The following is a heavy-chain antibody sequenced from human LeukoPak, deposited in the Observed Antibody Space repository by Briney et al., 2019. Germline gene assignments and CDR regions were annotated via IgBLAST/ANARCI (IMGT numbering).Heavy chain of an antibody. D-gene: IGHD6-19*01. CDR3: ARRYSTGWYPFHY. V-gene: IGHV4-4*07. Sequence: KPSETLTLTCTVSGGSISSSYWSWIRQPAGKGLEWIGRIYTSGSTDYNPSLKSRVTISVDKSKNQLSLKLSSVTAADTAVYFCARRYSTGWYPFHYWGQGTLVTVSS. CDR1: GGSISSSY. J-gene: IGHJ4*02. CDR2: IYTSGST.